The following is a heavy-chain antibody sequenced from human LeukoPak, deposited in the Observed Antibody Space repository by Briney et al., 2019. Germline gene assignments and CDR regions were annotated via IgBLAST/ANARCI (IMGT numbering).Heavy chain of an antibody. Sequence: PSETLSLTCTVSAGSITSSVYYWAWIRQPPGKGLEWIGSIYYSGSTYYNPSLKSRLTISVDTSKNQFSLKLSSVTAADTAVYYCARSSFMDVWGKGTTVTISS. CDR3: ARSSFMDV. CDR2: IYYSGST. CDR1: AGSITSSVYY. J-gene: IGHJ6*04. V-gene: IGHV4-39*01.